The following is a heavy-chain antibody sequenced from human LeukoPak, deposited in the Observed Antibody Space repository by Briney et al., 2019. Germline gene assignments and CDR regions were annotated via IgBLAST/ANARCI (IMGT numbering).Heavy chain of an antibody. J-gene: IGHJ6*03. V-gene: IGHV4-59*01. CDR3: ARALRGYYMDV. CDR2: IYHSGNT. CDR1: GGSISSYY. Sequence: SETLSLTCTVSGGSISSYYWSWIRQPPGKGLEWIGYIYHSGNTNYNPSLKSRVTISVDTSKNQFSLKLTSVTAADTAVYHCARALRGYYMDVWGKGTTVTVSS. D-gene: IGHD3-10*01.